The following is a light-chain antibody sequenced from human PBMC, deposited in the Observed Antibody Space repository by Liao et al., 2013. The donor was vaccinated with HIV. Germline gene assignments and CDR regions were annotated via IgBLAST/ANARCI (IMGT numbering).Light chain of an antibody. CDR3: QAWDSSTAHVV. V-gene: IGLV3-1*01. Sequence: SYELTQPPSVSVSPGQTASITCSGDKLGDKYACWYQQKPGQAPVLVIYYDTDRPSGIPERFSASNSGNTATLTISGTQAMDEADYYCQAWDSSTAHVVFGGGTKLTVL. J-gene: IGLJ2*01. CDR2: YDT. CDR1: KLGDKY.